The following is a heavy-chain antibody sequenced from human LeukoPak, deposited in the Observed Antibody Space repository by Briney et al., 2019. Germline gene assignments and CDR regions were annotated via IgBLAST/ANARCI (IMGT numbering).Heavy chain of an antibody. CDR3: ARDRRYGYYFDY. CDR1: GFTFSLHR. V-gene: IGHV3-74*01. J-gene: IGHJ4*02. D-gene: IGHD5-18*01. CDR2: IETDGTRT. Sequence: GGSLRLSCAASGFTFSLHRIHWVRQVPGKGLEWISWIETDGTRTGYVASVRGRFTVSRDNAKNSLYLQMNSLRAEDTAVYYCARDRRYGYYFDYWGQGILVTVSS.